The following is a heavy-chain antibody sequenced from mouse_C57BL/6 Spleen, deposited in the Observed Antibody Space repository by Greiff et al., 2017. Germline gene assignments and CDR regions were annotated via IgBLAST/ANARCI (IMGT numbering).Heavy chain of an antibody. D-gene: IGHD2-4*01. J-gene: IGHJ4*01. CDR3: ARYYDYAYAMDY. CDR2: INPNYGTT. CDR1: GYSFTDSN. Sequence: EVQLVESGPELLQPGASVKISCKASGYSFTDSNMNWVKQSNGKSLEWIGVINPNYGTTSYNQKFKGKATLTVDQSSSAAYMQLNSLTSEDSAVYYCARYYDYAYAMDYWGQGTSVTVSS. V-gene: IGHV1-39*01.